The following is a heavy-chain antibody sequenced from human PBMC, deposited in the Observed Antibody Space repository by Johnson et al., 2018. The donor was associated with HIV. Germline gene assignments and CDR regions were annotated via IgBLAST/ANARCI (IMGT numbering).Heavy chain of an antibody. CDR1: GFTFSSYA. CDR3: ATDIVVVLAVTGTGAAFDI. D-gene: IGHD2-15*01. V-gene: IGHV3-7*01. Sequence: EVQLVESGGGVVQPGRSLRLSCAASGFTFSSYAMHWVRQAPGKGLEWVANIKEDGSEKYYVDSVKGRLTISRDNAKNSLYLQMNSLRAEDTAVYYCATDIVVVLAVTGTGAAFDIWGQGTMVTVSS. CDR2: IKEDGSEK. J-gene: IGHJ3*02.